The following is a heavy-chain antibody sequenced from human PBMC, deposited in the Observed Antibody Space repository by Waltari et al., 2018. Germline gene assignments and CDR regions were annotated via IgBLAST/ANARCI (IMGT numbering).Heavy chain of an antibody. J-gene: IGHJ6*02. Sequence: EVQLVESGGGLIQPGGSLRLPCVASGFTFSNFWLHWVRQAPGKGLVWVSRIRSDGSGTTYVDSVRGRFTNSRDNTRNTLYLDMNDLRADDTAVYYCANHRPGGLGMGVWGQGTTVTVSS. D-gene: IGHD2-15*01. V-gene: IGHV3-74*01. CDR1: GFTFSNFW. CDR2: IRSDGSGT. CDR3: ANHRPGGLGMGV.